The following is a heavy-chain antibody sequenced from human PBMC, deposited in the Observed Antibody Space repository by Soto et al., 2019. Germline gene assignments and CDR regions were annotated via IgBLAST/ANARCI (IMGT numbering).Heavy chain of an antibody. V-gene: IGHV3-7*01. CDR2: IKHDGSEK. D-gene: IGHD2-2*01. CDR1: GFTFSSYR. Sequence: EVQLVESGGGLVQPGGSLRLSCAASGFTFSSYRMTWVRQAPGKGLEWVASIKHDGSEKYYVDSVKGRVTISRDNAKNSLYRQMNSMRAADRAVYNFARERICSSSSRYLGDNYYYYMDVGGKGTTVPVSS. J-gene: IGHJ6*03. CDR3: ARERICSSSSRYLGDNYYYYMDV.